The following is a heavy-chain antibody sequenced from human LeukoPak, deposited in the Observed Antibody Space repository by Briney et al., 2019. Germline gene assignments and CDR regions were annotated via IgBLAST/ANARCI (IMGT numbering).Heavy chain of an antibody. D-gene: IGHD3-10*01. V-gene: IGHV1-69*06. CDR3: ARSYYYGSGSYPAPFDY. Sequence: SVKVSCKASGGTFSSYAISWVRQAPGQGLEWMGGIIPIFGTANYAQKFQGRVTITADKSTSTAYMELSSLRSEDTAVYYCARSYYYGSGSYPAPFDYWGQGTLVTVSP. CDR2: IIPIFGTA. J-gene: IGHJ4*02. CDR1: GGTFSSYA.